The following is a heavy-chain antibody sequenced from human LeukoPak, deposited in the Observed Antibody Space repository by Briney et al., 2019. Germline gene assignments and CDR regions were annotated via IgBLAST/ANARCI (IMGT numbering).Heavy chain of an antibody. CDR3: ATSGPVADGFRSGFWGESFDD. Sequence: PGGSLRLSCAASGFDFSRYAMHWVRQAPGKGLEYVSGITTNGITTYYANSVKGRFTISRDNPKNTLYLEMGSLRVEDTAVYYCATSGPVADGFRSGFWGESFDDWGQGTLVTVSS. CDR2: ITTNGITT. D-gene: IGHD3-3*01. V-gene: IGHV3-64*01. J-gene: IGHJ4*02. CDR1: GFDFSRYA.